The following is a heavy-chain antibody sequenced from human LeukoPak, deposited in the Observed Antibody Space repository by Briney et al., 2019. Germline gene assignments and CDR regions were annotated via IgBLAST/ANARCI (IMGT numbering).Heavy chain of an antibody. Sequence: SSETRSLTCAVYGGSFSGYYWSWIRQPPGKGLEWFGEINHSGSTNYNPSLKSRVTISVDTSKNQFSLMLSSVTAADTAVYYCSRGDVLLYYDSSGYYHFDYWGQGTLVTVSS. CDR2: INHSGST. V-gene: IGHV4-34*01. CDR3: SRGDVLLYYDSSGYYHFDY. CDR1: GGSFSGYY. J-gene: IGHJ4*02. D-gene: IGHD3-22*01.